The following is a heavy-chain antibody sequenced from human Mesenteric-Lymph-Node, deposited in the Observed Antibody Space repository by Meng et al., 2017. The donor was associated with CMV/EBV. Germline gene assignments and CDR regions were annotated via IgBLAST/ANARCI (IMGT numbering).Heavy chain of an antibody. CDR1: VVSIRSSSW. V-gene: IGHV4-4*02. CDR3: ARFLQELSQAFYFDY. D-gene: IGHD6-13*01. Sequence: SVVSIRSSSWWSWVRQTPGKGLEGIGEVYHSGTTNYNPSLKSRVTMSVDKSKNQFSLNLSSVTAADTAVYYCARFLQELSQAFYFDYWGQGNLVTVSS. J-gene: IGHJ4*02. CDR2: VYHSGTT.